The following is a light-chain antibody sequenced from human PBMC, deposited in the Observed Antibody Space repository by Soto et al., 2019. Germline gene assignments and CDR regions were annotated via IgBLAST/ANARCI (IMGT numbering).Light chain of an antibody. J-gene: IGKJ1*01. V-gene: IGKV3-15*01. Sequence: EIVMTQSPATLSVSPGERATLSCRASQSVSSNLAWYQQKPGQAPRLLIYGASARATGIPVRFSGSGSGTEFTLTISILQSEDFAVYYCQQYNNWPRTFGQGTKVDIK. CDR3: QQYNNWPRT. CDR1: QSVSSN. CDR2: GAS.